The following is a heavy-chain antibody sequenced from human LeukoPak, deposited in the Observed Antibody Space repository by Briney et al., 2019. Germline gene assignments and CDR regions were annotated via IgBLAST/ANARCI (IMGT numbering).Heavy chain of an antibody. V-gene: IGHV3-74*01. D-gene: IGHD5-12*01. CDR1: GFTFSTYW. CDR3: ARDSVDASY. CDR2: INTDGSST. Sequence: PGGSLRLSCAVSGFTFSTYWMHWVRQAPGKGLVWVSRINTDGSSTSYADSMKGRFTISRDNAKNTVYLQMNSLRAEDTAVYYCARDSVDASYWGQGTLVTVSS. J-gene: IGHJ4*02.